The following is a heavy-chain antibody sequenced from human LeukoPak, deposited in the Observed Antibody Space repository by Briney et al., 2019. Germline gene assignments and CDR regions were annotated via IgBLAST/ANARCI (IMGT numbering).Heavy chain of an antibody. J-gene: IGHJ4*02. D-gene: IGHD5-12*01. CDR2: IIPILGIA. Sequence: GASVKVSCKASGGTFSSYAISWVRQARGQGLEWMGRIIPILGIANYAQKFQGRVTITADKSTSTAYMELSSLRSEDTAVYYCARAQLSGYDTFDYWGQGTLVTISS. V-gene: IGHV1-69*04. CDR3: ARAQLSGYDTFDY. CDR1: GGTFSSYA.